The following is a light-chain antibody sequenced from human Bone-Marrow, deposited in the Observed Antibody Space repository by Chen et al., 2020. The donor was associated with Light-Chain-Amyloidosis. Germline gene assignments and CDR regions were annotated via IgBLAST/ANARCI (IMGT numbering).Light chain of an antibody. CDR2: EDK. CDR3: QSYDDNNPVV. V-gene: IGLV6-57*01. CDR1: SGSIDGNY. J-gene: IGLJ2*01. Sequence: FMLTQPHSVSESPGKTVTISCTRSSGSIDGNYVQWFQQRPGSSPTIVIYEDKQRASGVPDRFSGSIDSPSNSASLTISELKTDDEADYYCQSYDDNNPVVFGGGTKLTVL.